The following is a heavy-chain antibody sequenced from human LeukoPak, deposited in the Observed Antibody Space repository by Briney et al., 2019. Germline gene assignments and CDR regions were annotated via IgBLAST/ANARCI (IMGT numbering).Heavy chain of an antibody. CDR3: ARDPRGSYARHDY. V-gene: IGHV3-64*01. D-gene: IGHD1-26*01. Sequence: GGSLRLSCAASGFTFSSYAMHGVRQAPGKGGEYGSSMSSNGGSKYYGNSVKGRFTSSRDNANNSLYLQMNSLRAEDTAVYYCARDPRGSYARHDYWGQGTLVTVSS. CDR1: GFTFSSYA. CDR2: MSSNGGSK. J-gene: IGHJ4*02.